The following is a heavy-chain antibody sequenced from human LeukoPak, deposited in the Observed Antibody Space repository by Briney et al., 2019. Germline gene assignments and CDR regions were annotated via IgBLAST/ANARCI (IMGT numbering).Heavy chain of an antibody. CDR3: AKDPPSSGTTFDY. D-gene: IGHD2/OR15-2a*01. Sequence: AGGSLRLSCAASGFTFSSYAMHWVRQAPGKGLEWVAVISYDGSNKYYADSVKGRFTISRDNSKNTLYLQMNSLRAEDTAVYYCAKDPPSSGTTFDYWGQGTLVTVSS. CDR2: ISYDGSNK. J-gene: IGHJ4*02. CDR1: GFTFSSYA. V-gene: IGHV3-30-3*01.